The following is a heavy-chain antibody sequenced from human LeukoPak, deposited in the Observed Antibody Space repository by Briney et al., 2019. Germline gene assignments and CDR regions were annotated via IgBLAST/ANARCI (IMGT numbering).Heavy chain of an antibody. D-gene: IGHD3-10*01. Sequence: PGGSLRLSCAASGFTLSAYWMSWLHQAPGKGLEWVAHINQDGSVQYYADSVKGRFTVSRDNAKNSLYLQLNSLRAEDTAVYYCARGMYSSAGLYFDSWGQGTLVTVSS. V-gene: IGHV3-7*05. CDR3: ARGMYSSAGLYFDS. CDR1: GFTLSAYW. CDR2: INQDGSVQ. J-gene: IGHJ4*02.